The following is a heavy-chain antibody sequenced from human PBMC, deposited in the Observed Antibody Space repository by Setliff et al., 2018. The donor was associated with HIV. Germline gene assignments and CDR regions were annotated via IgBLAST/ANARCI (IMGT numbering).Heavy chain of an antibody. V-gene: IGHV4-38-2*01. CDR3: AKGGASSHWLGP. CDR2: IYHSGST. Sequence: SETLSLTCAVSGYSISSGYYWGWIRQPPGKGLEWIGSIYHSGSTYYNPSLKSRVTISVDTSKNQFSLKLSSVTATDTAMYYCAKGGASSHWLGPWGQGTLVTVSS. D-gene: IGHD3-16*01. J-gene: IGHJ5*02. CDR1: GYSISSGYY.